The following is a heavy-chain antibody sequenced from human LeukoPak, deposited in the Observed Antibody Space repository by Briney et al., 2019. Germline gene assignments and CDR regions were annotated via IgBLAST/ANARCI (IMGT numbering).Heavy chain of an antibody. CDR3: CRGYATLSY. CDR2: IRTTDYGGTA. Sequence: PGGSQRLSCSASGFTFADQPFTWVRQAPGKGLEWVAFIRTTDYGGTAEYATSVKGRFTVSRDDSKSMVYLQMDSLQSEDTAVYYWCRGYATLSYWGQGTLVTVSS. J-gene: IGHJ4*02. CDR1: GFTFADQP. V-gene: IGHV3-49*04. D-gene: IGHD5-12*01.